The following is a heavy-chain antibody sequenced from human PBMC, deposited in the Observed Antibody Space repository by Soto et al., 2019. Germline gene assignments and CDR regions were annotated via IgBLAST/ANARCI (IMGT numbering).Heavy chain of an antibody. CDR2: IYHSGST. D-gene: IGHD3-22*01. V-gene: IGHV4-4*02. CDR1: GDSIKTETW. CDR3: ARMGGTYYYDSSGYLYDY. J-gene: IGHJ4*02. Sequence: SETLSLTCAVSGDSIKTETWWSWVRQPPGKGLEWIGEIYHSGSTNYNPSLKSRVTISVDKSKNQFSLKLSSVTAADTAVYYCARMGGTYYYDSSGYLYDYWGQGTLVTVSS.